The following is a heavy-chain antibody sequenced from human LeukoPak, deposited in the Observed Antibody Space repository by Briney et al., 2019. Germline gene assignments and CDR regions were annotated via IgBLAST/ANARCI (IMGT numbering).Heavy chain of an antibody. CDR1: GGSISSTSYY. D-gene: IGHD3-22*01. CDR2: IYTSGST. CDR3: ARNGVYDSSGYFDY. J-gene: IGHJ4*02. Sequence: SETLSLTCTVSGGSISSTSYYWGWIRQPPGKGLEWIGRIYTSGSTNYNPSLKSRVTMSVDTSKNQFPLKLSSVTAADTAVYYCARNGVYDSSGYFDYWGQGTLVTVSS. V-gene: IGHV4-39*06.